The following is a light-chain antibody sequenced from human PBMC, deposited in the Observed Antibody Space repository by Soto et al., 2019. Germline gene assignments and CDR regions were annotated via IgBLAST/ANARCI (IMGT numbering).Light chain of an antibody. CDR1: NSNIGSNA. CDR2: YND. Sequence: QSVLTQSPSVSGAPGQSVNISCSGNNSNIGSNAVHWYQQLPGKAPKLLMYYNDMLPSGVSDRFSGSKSGTSASLAISGLQSEDEGDYYCATWDDRLTAWVFGGGTKLTVL. V-gene: IGLV1-36*01. CDR3: ATWDDRLTAWV. J-gene: IGLJ3*02.